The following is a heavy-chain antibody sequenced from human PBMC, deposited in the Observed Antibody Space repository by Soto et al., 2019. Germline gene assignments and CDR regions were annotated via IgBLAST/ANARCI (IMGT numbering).Heavy chain of an antibody. J-gene: IGHJ3*02. CDR1: GYTVSAYY. CDR3: VTGQEVRVADI. D-gene: IGHD2-15*01. V-gene: IGHV3-11*05. CDR2: INGDSRFI. Sequence: QAQLVQSGGDLVKPGGTLRLSCVASGYTVSAYYMAWVRQAQGKAPEWISYINGDSRFIKYADSVKGRFTISRDNAKNSLFLQMNSLRSEDTAVYFCVTGQEVRVADIWGQGTMVIVSS.